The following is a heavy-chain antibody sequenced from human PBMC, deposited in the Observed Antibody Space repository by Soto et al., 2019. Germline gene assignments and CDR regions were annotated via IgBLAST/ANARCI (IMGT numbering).Heavy chain of an antibody. Sequence: SVKVSCKASGGTFSSYAISWVRQAPGQGLEWMGGIIPIFGTANYAQKFQGRVTITADESTSTAYMELSSLRSEDTAVYYCARDRLYYDSSGYRLNWFDPRGQGTLVTVSS. V-gene: IGHV1-69*13. CDR2: IIPIFGTA. J-gene: IGHJ5*02. CDR3: ARDRLYYDSSGYRLNWFDP. CDR1: GGTFSSYA. D-gene: IGHD3-22*01.